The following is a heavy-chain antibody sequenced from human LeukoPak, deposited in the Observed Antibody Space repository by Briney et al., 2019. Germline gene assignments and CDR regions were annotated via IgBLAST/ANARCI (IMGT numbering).Heavy chain of an antibody. Sequence: SETLSLTCTVSGGSISSYYWSWIRQPPGKGLEWIGYIYYSGGTNYNPPLKSRVTISVDTSKKQLSLKVTSVTAADTAVYYCARHAMATANQPFEHWGQGTLVTVSS. D-gene: IGHD5-24*01. J-gene: IGHJ4*02. CDR2: IYYSGGT. CDR3: ARHAMATANQPFEH. V-gene: IGHV4-59*08. CDR1: GGSISSYY.